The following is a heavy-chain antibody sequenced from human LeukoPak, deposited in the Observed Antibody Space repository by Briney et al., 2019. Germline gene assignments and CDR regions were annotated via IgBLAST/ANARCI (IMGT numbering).Heavy chain of an antibody. J-gene: IGHJ4*02. V-gene: IGHV1-2*02. CDR1: GHTFTGHY. CDR2: IIPNNGGT. CDR3: ATGDVTQGNPH. Sequence: ASVKVSCKASGHTFTGHYIHWVRQAPGQGLEWMGWIIPNNGGTNYAQQFQGRVTMTKDTSISTAYMELTRLTSDDTAVYYCATGDVTQGNPHWGQGTLVTVSS. D-gene: IGHD4-11*01.